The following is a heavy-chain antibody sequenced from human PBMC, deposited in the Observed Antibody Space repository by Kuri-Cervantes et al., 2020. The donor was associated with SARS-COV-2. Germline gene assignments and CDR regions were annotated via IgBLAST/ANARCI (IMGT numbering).Heavy chain of an antibody. Sequence: ASVKVSCKASGYTFTSYYMHWVRQAPGQGLEWMGIINPSGGSTSYAQKFQGRVTMTRDTSTSTVYTELSSLRSEDTAVYYCAREDIVVVPAYYDDAFDIWGQGTMVTVSS. D-gene: IGHD2-2*01. CDR3: AREDIVVVPAYYDDAFDI. CDR1: GYTFTSYY. J-gene: IGHJ3*02. CDR2: INPSGGST. V-gene: IGHV1-46*01.